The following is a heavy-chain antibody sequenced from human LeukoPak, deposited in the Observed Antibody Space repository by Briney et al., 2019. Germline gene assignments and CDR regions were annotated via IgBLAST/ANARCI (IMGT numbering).Heavy chain of an antibody. CDR3: ARDQMIAAAGLDY. V-gene: IGHV3-30*03. D-gene: IGHD6-13*01. CDR2: ISYDGSNK. J-gene: IGHJ4*02. Sequence: GRSLRLSCAASGFTLSSYGMHWVRQAPGKGLEWVAVISYDGSNKYYADSVKGRFTISRDNSKNTLYLQMNSLRAEDTAVYYCARDQMIAAAGLDYWGQGTLVTVSS. CDR1: GFTLSSYG.